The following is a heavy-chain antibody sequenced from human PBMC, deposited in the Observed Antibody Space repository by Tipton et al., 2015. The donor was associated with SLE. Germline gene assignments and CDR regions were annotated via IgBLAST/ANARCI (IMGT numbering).Heavy chain of an antibody. CDR2: IYYSGSA. CDR3: ARGQYKRDY. J-gene: IGHJ4*02. CDR1: GGSISVDDYY. D-gene: IGHD1-1*01. Sequence: TLSLTCTVSGGSISVDDYYLAWIRQHPGKGLEWIGYIYYSGSAYLNPSLKSRVTISVDTSKNQFSLNLRSVTAADTAVYYCARGQYKRDYWGQGTLVPVSS. V-gene: IGHV4-31*03.